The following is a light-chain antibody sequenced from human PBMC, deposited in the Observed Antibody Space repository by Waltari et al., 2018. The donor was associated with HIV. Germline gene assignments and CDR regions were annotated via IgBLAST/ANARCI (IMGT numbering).Light chain of an antibody. CDR1: QTIDTF. Sequence: DIQMTQSPSSLSASVGDRVTITCRASQTIDTFLNWYQQTPGKAPNLLIHGASSLQGGVPSRFSGSGSGTHFTRTISNLQPEDFAVYYCQQSYSSPLTFGGGTKVEVK. CDR3: QQSYSSPLT. V-gene: IGKV1-39*01. J-gene: IGKJ4*01. CDR2: GAS.